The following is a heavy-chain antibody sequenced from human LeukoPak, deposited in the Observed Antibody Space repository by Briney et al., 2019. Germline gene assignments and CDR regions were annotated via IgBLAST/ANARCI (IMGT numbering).Heavy chain of an antibody. CDR3: ARDRGLVIAYYFDY. CDR1: GGTFSSYA. J-gene: IGHJ4*02. Sequence: SVKVSCKASGGTFSSYAIGWVRQAPGQGLEWMGGIIPIFGTANYAQKFQGRVTITADKSTSTAYMELSSLRSEDTAVYYCARDRGLVIAYYFDYWGQGTLVTVSS. CDR2: IIPIFGTA. V-gene: IGHV1-69*06. D-gene: IGHD3/OR15-3a*01.